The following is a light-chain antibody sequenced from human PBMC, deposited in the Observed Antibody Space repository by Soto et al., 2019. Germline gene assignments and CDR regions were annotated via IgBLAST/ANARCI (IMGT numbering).Light chain of an antibody. V-gene: IGKV2-28*01. CDR1: QSLLHSNGYNY. J-gene: IGKJ1*01. CDR3: MQSQQTPPT. Sequence: DIVMTQSPLSLPVTPGEPASISCSSSQSLLHSNGYNYLDWYLQKPGQSPQLLIFFGSYQASGVPDRFSGSGSGTDFTLKIRSVEAEDVGIYYCMQSQQTPPTVGQGTRVEIK. CDR2: FGS.